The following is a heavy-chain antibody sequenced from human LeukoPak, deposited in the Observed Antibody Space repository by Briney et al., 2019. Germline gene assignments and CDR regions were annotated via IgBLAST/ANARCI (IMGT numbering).Heavy chain of an antibody. D-gene: IGHD6-19*01. CDR2: INQRGST. J-gene: IGHJ4*02. Sequence: SETLSLTCGVHGGSFSGHYWSWIRQPPGRGLEWIGEINQRGSTNYNPSLKSRVTISVDTSKKQFSLKLSSVTAADTGVYFCATKYSVAVAANPPYFDYWGQGTLVTVSS. CDR3: ATKYSVAVAANPPYFDY. V-gene: IGHV4-34*01. CDR1: GGSFSGHY.